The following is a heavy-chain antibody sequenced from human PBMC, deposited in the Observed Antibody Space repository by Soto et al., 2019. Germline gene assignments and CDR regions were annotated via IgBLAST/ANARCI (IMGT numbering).Heavy chain of an antibody. CDR2: IIPIFGTA. CDR3: ARTSPTVVVVAATGGWFDP. V-gene: IGHV1-69*13. J-gene: IGHJ5*02. D-gene: IGHD2-15*01. Sequence: SVKVSCKASGGTFSSYAISWVRQAPGQGLEWMGGIIPIFGTANYAQKFQGRVTITADESTSTAYMELSSLRSEDTAVYYCARTSPTVVVVAATGGWFDPWGQGTLVTVSS. CDR1: GGTFSSYA.